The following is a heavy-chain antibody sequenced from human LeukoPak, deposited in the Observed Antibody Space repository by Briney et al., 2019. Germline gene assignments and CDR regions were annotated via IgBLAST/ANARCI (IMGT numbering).Heavy chain of an antibody. CDR2: ISGSGGST. J-gene: IGHJ4*02. CDR1: GFTFSSYA. V-gene: IGHV3-23*01. Sequence: GGSLRLSCAASGFTFSSYAMSWVRQAPGKGLEWVSAISGSGGSTYYADSVKGQFTISRDNSKNTLYLQMNSLRAEDTAIYSCAKGSSSNIAARLNYWGQGTLVTVSS. D-gene: IGHD6-6*01. CDR3: AKGSSSNIAARLNY.